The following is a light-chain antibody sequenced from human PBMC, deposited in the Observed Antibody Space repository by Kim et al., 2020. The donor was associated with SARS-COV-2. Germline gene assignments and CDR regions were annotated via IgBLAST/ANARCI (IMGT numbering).Light chain of an antibody. J-gene: IGKJ1*01. CDR1: QSISSY. V-gene: IGKV1-39*01. CDR3: QQSYSTT. Sequence: DIQMTQSPSSLSASVGDRVTITCRASQSISSYLNWYQQKPGKAPKLLIYAASSLQSGVPSRFSGSGSGTDSTLTISSLQPEDFATYYCQQSYSTTFGQGTKVDIK. CDR2: AAS.